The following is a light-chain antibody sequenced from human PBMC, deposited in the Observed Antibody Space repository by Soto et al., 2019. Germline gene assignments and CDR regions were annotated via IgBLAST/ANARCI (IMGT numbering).Light chain of an antibody. J-gene: IGKJ1*01. Sequence: DIVMTQSPDSLAVSLGERATINCKSSQSVLSSSNNNNCLAWYQQKSGQPPKLLIYWASTRESGVPDRFSGSGSGTDFTLTISSLQAEDVAAYYCQHYYSIPWTFGQGTRVEIK. CDR1: QSVLSSSNNNNC. CDR2: WAS. CDR3: QHYYSIPWT. V-gene: IGKV4-1*01.